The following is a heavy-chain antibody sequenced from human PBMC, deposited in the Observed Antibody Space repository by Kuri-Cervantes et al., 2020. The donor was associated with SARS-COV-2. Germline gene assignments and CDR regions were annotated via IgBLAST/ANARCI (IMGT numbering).Heavy chain of an antibody. J-gene: IGHJ4*02. D-gene: IGHD3-3*01. CDR1: GFTFSSYG. V-gene: IGHV3-30*03. Sequence: LSLTCAASGFTFSSYGMHWVRQAPGKGLEWVAVISYDGSNKYYADSVKGRFTISRDKSKNTLYLQMNSLRAEDTAVYYCARDRGDFWSGSINYWGQGTLVTFSS. CDR3: ARDRGDFWSGSINY. CDR2: ISYDGSNK.